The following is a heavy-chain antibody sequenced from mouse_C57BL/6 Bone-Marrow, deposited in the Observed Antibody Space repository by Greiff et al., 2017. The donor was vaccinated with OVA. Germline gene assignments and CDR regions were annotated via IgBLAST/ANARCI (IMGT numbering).Heavy chain of an antibody. CDR1: GYTFTSYG. J-gene: IGHJ2*01. CDR2: IYPRSGNT. Sequence: VQLQQSGAELARPGASVKLSCKASGYTFTSYGISWVKQRTGQGLEWIGEIYPRSGNTYYNEKFKGKATLTADKSSSTAYMELRSLTSEDSAVYYCARRGRDYYGSMRYYFDYWGQGTTLTVSS. D-gene: IGHD1-1*01. V-gene: IGHV1-81*01. CDR3: ARRGRDYYGSMRYYFDY.